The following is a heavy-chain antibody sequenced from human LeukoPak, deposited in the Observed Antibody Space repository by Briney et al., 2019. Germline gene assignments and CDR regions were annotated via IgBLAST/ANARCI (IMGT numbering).Heavy chain of an antibody. V-gene: IGHV3-66*01. CDR1: GFTVSSNY. Sequence: GGSLRLSCAASGFTVSSNYMSWVRQAPGKGLEWVSVIYSGGSTYYADSVKGRFTISRDNSKNTLYLQMNYLRDEDTAVYYCARWIGGAAVDYWSQGTLVTVSS. CDR3: ARWIGGAAVDY. J-gene: IGHJ4*02. CDR2: IYSGGST. D-gene: IGHD3-10*01.